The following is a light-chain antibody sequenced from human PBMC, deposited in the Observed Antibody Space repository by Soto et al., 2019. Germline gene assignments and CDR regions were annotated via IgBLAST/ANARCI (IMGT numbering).Light chain of an antibody. CDR3: CSYAGTYTYV. Sequence: QSALTQPRSVSGSPGQSVTISCTGTSSDVGGFNSVSWYQQHPGIAPKLIIYDVSQRPSGVPDRFSGSKSGNTASLTISGLQAEDEADYYCCSYAGTYTYVFGTETKVTVL. CDR1: SSDVGGFNS. J-gene: IGLJ1*01. CDR2: DVS. V-gene: IGLV2-11*01.